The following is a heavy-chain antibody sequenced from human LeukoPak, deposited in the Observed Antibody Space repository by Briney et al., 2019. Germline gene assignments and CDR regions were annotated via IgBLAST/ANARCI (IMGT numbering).Heavy chain of an antibody. CDR2: ISSSSSYI. CDR3: ARDRGGMDV. V-gene: IGHV3-21*01. Sequence: GGSLRLSCAASEFTFSSYSMNWVRQAPGKGLEWVSFISSSSSYIYYADLVKGRFTISRDNAKNSLYLQMNSLRAEDTAVYYCARDRGGMDVWGQGTTVTVSS. J-gene: IGHJ6*02. CDR1: EFTFSSYS.